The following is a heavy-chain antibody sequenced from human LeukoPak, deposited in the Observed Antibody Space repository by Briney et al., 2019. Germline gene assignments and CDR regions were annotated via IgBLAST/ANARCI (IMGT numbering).Heavy chain of an antibody. CDR2: INPSGGST. CDR1: GYTFTSYY. CDR3: AGGHYDFWSGYFNWFDP. V-gene: IGHV1-46*01. D-gene: IGHD3-3*01. J-gene: IGHJ5*02. Sequence: VASVKVSCKASGYTFTSYYMHRVPQAPGQGLEWMGIINPSGGSTSYAQKFQGRVTMTRDMSTSTVYMELSSLRSEDTAVYYCAGGHYDFWSGYFNWFDPWGQGTLVTVSS.